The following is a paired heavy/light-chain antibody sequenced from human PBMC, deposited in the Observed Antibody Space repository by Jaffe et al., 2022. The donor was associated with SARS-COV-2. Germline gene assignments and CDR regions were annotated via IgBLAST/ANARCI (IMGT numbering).Heavy chain of an antibody. J-gene: IGHJ4*02. CDR1: GFSFSTHH. V-gene: IGHV3-23*01. CDR3: AKTWVSGGYCFDY. Sequence: EVQLLESGGGLVQPGGSQRLSCAASGFSFSTHHMTWVRQAPGKGLEWVSIISGNGGITHYADSAKGRFSVSRDNSKNTLYLQMNSLRAEDTAVYYCAKTWVSGGYCFDYWGQGTLVTVSS. CDR2: ISGNGGIT. D-gene: IGHD3-10*01.
Light chain of an antibody. Sequence: QSALTQPASVSGSPGQSITISCTGTSSDVGAYNYVSWYQQHPGKAPKLMIYNVSNRPSGVSNRFSGSKSGNTASLTISGLQAEDEADYYCNSYTSSSTSVFGAGTKVTVL. V-gene: IGLV2-14*01. J-gene: IGLJ1*01. CDR3: NSYTSSSTSV. CDR2: NVS. CDR1: SSDVGAYNY.